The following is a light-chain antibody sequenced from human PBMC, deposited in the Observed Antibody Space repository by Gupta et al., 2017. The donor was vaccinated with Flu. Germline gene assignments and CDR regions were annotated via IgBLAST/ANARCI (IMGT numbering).Light chain of an antibody. CDR2: EAS. Sequence: EIGLTQSPATLSLSPGERATLSSRDSQSVSSYLAWYQQKPGQAPRLLIYEASNRATGIPDRFSGSGSGTDFTRISGSIEPEDSEGYYCEQRWTFGEGTXVEIK. J-gene: IGKJ1*01. V-gene: IGKV3-11*01. CDR3: EQRWT. CDR1: QSVSSY.